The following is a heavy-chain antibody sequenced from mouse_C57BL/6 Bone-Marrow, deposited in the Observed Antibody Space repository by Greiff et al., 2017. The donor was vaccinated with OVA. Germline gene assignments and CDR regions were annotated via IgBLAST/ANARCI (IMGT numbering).Heavy chain of an antibody. J-gene: IGHJ2*01. CDR2: ISYDGSN. Sequence: EVKLMESGPGLVKPSQSLSLTCSVTGYSITSGYYWNWLRQFPGNKLEWMGYISYDGSNNYNPSLKNRISITRDTSKNQFFLKLNSVTTEDTATYYCARETAQAFYYFDYWGQGTTLTVSS. D-gene: IGHD3-2*02. V-gene: IGHV3-6*01. CDR1: GYSITSGYY. CDR3: ARETAQAFYYFDY.